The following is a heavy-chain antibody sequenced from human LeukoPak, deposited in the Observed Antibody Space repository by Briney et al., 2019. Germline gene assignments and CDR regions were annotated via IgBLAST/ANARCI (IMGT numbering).Heavy chain of an antibody. CDR3: ARYRDAFDI. V-gene: IGHV1-46*01. D-gene: IGHD2-2*01. CDR2: INPSGGST. J-gene: IGHJ3*02. Sequence: EASVKVSCKASGYTFTSYYMYWVRQAPGQGLEWMGIINPSGGSTSYAQKFQGRVTMTRDTSTSTAYMELRSLRSDDTAVYYCARYRDAFDIWGQGTMVTVSS. CDR1: GYTFTSYY.